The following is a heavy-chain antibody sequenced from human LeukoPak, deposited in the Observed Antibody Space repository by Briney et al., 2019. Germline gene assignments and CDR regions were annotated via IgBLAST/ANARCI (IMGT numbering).Heavy chain of an antibody. J-gene: IGHJ6*02. CDR3: ARDGQQFAPHSMDV. Sequence: GGSLRPSCAASGFTFSSYGMHWVRQAPGKGLEWVAVIWYDGSNKYYADSVKGRFTISRDNSKNTLYLQMNSLRAEDTAVYYCARDGQQFAPHSMDVWGQGTTVTVSS. CDR1: GFTFSSYG. V-gene: IGHV3-33*01. D-gene: IGHD6-6*01. CDR2: IWYDGSNK.